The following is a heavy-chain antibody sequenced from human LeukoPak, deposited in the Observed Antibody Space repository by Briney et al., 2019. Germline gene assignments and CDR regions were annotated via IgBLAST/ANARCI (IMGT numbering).Heavy chain of an antibody. V-gene: IGHV1-2*04. D-gene: IGHD3-3*01. J-gene: IGHJ6*02. CDR3: ARGQRITIFGVAKPYYGMDV. CDR1: GYTFTSYG. Sequence: ASVKVSCKASGYTFTSYGISWVRQAPGQGLEWMGWINPNSGGTNYAQKFQGWVTMTRDTSISTAYMELSRLRSDDTAVYYCARGQRITIFGVAKPYYGMDVWGQGTTVTVSS. CDR2: INPNSGGT.